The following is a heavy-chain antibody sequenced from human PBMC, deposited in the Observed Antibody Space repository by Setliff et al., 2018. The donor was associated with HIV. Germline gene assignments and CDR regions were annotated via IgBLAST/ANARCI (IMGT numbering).Heavy chain of an antibody. CDR3: ARVVPWDYGVNGGNLDY. CDR2: INHSGST. V-gene: IGHV4-39*02. J-gene: IGHJ4*02. D-gene: IGHD4-17*01. Sequence: KPSETLSLTCSVSGGSITSSSYYWGWIRQPPGKGLEWVGSINHSGSTNYNPSLKSRVTISVDTSKNHFSLKLTSPTAADTAVYYCARVVPWDYGVNGGNLDYWGQGTLVTVSS. CDR1: GGSITSSSYY.